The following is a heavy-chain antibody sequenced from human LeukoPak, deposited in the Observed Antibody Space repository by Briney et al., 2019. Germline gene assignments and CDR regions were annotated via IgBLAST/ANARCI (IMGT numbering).Heavy chain of an antibody. D-gene: IGHD3-3*01. CDR2: INHSGST. J-gene: IGHJ5*02. V-gene: IGHV4-34*01. Sequence: PSETLSLTCAVYVGSFSGYYWSWIRQPPGKGLEWIGEINHSGSTNYNPSLMSRVTISVDTSKNQFSLKLSSVTAADTAVYYCAAEKGPSYYDFWSGYSSDPEIDPWGQGTLVTVSS. CDR3: AAEKGPSYYDFWSGYSSDPEIDP. CDR1: VGSFSGYY.